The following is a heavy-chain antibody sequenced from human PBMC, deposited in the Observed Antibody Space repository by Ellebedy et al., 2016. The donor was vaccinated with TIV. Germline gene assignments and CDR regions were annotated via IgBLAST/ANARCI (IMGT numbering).Heavy chain of an antibody. CDR1: GYTFTSYG. CDR2: ISAYNGNT. CDR3: ASSYGSGVYYGMDV. J-gene: IGHJ6*02. D-gene: IGHD3-10*01. Sequence: ASVKVSCKASGYTFTSYGISWVRQAPGQGLEWMGWISAYNGNTNYAQKFQGWVTMTRDTSISTAYMDLSSLRTEDTAVYYCASSYGSGVYYGMDVWGQGTTVTVSS. V-gene: IGHV1-18*01.